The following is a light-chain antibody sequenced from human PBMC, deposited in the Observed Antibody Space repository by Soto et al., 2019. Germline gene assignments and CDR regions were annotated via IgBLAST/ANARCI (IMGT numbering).Light chain of an antibody. V-gene: IGKV3-11*01. Sequence: EIVLTQSPATVSLSPGERATLSCRASQTVSRHLAWYQQKPGQAPRLIIYDISNRDTGIPARFSGSGSGTDFTLTISSLEPEDSAVYYCQQRSHWPRNTFGQGTKLEIK. CDR1: QTVSRH. CDR3: QQRSHWPRNT. CDR2: DIS. J-gene: IGKJ2*01.